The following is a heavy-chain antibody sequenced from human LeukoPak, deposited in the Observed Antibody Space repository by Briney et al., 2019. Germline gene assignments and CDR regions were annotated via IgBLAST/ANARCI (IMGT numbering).Heavy chain of an antibody. CDR1: GFTFSDYY. J-gene: IGHJ6*03. D-gene: IGHD3-3*01. V-gene: IGHV3-11*01. Sequence: GGSLRLSCAASGFTFSDYYMSWIRQAPGKGLEWVSYISSSGSTIYYADSVKGRFTISRDNAKNSLYLQMNSLRAEDTAVYYCARDRAYYDFWSGYSHYYYMDVWGKGTTVTVSS. CDR3: ARDRAYYDFWSGYSHYYYMDV. CDR2: ISSSGSTI.